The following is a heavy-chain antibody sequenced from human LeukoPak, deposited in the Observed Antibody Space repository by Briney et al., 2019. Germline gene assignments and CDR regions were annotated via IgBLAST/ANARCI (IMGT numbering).Heavy chain of an antibody. CDR3: ALIAARDFKVDY. D-gene: IGHD6-6*01. CDR1: GASISGSIYY. V-gene: IGHV4-39*02. Sequence: SETLSLTCTVSGASISGSIYYWGWIRQPPGRGLEWVGSIYYSGYSGTTYYTPSLKSRVTVSVDTSKNHFSLNLNSVTAADTAVYYCALIAARDFKVDYWGQGTLVTVSS. J-gene: IGHJ4*02. CDR2: IYYSGYSGTT.